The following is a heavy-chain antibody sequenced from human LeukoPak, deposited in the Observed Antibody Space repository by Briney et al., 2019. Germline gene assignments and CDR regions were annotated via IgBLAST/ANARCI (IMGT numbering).Heavy chain of an antibody. CDR2: IWYDGSNR. CDR1: GFTFSRYG. Sequence: GGSLRLSCAASGFTFSRYGMHWVRQAPGKGLEWVAVIWYDGSNRQYADSVKSRFTISRDNSKNTLYLQMNSLRAEDTAVYYCARDFGFSPSSGYSFDYWGQGTLVTVSS. V-gene: IGHV3-33*01. CDR3: ARDFGFSPSSGYSFDY. D-gene: IGHD3-22*01. J-gene: IGHJ4*02.